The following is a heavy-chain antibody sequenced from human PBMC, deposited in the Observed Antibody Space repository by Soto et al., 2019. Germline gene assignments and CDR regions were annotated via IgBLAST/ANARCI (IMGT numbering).Heavy chain of an antibody. Sequence: QVQLVQSGAEVKKPGASVKVSCKASGYTFTSYDINWVRQATGQGLEWMGWMNPNSGNTGYAQKFQGRGTMTRNTSISTAYMELSSLRSEDTAVYYCARVRRNYLDSHWFDPWGQGTLVTVSS. V-gene: IGHV1-8*01. J-gene: IGHJ5*02. CDR2: MNPNSGNT. CDR3: ARVRRNYLDSHWFDP. D-gene: IGHD1-7*01. CDR1: GYTFTSYD.